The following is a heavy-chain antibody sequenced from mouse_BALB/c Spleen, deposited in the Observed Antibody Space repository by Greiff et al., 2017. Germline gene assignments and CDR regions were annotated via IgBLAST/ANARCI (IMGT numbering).Heavy chain of an antibody. CDR2: INPSSGYT. Sequence: VKLMESAAELARPGASVKMSCKASGYTFTSYTMHWVNQRPGQGLEWIGYINPSSGYTEYNQKFKDKTTLTADKSTSTAYMQLSSLTSEDSAVYYCARKVRFDYWGQGTTLTVSA. CDR3: ARKVRFDY. V-gene: IGHV1-4*02. CDR1: GYTFTSYT. J-gene: IGHJ2*01.